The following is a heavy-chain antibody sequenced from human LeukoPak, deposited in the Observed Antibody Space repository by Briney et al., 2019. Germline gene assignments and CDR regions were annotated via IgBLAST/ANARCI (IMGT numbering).Heavy chain of an antibody. J-gene: IGHJ4*02. V-gene: IGHV4-38-2*02. CDR1: GYSISTGYY. CDR3: SRDG. Sequence: PSETLSLTCTVSGYSISTGYYWGWIRQTPGKGLEWIASVFQSGSTYYNPSLESRVSMSVDMSKNQFSLKLKSVTAADTAVYYYSRDGWSQGSLVTVSS. CDR2: VFQSGST.